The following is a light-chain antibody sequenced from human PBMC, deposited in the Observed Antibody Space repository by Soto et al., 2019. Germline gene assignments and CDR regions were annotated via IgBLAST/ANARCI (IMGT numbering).Light chain of an antibody. CDR3: QQYKDGAWT. CDR1: QRIDRY. Sequence: DIQLTQSPSTLSASVGDRVTFTCRASQRIDRYLAWDQQKPGKAPKLLVYDASTLEGGVPSSFSGSGSATEFILTISSLQPDDFASYCCQQYKDGAWTFGQGTRVEIK. CDR2: DAS. V-gene: IGKV1-5*01. J-gene: IGKJ1*01.